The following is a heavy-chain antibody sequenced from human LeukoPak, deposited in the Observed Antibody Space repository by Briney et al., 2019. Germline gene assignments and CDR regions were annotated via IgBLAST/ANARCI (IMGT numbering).Heavy chain of an antibody. D-gene: IGHD2-2*01. Sequence: PGGSLRLSCAASGFTFDDYAMHWVRQAPGKGLEWVSLISWDGGSTYYADSVKGRFTISRDNAKNSLYLQMNSLRAEDMALYYCAKALGSSTSCYDYWGQGTLVTVSS. CDR2: ISWDGGST. V-gene: IGHV3-43D*03. J-gene: IGHJ4*02. CDR3: AKALGSSTSCYDY. CDR1: GFTFDDYA.